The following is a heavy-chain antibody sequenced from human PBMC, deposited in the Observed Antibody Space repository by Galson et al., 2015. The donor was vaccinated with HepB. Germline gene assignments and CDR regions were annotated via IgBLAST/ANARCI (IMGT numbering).Heavy chain of an antibody. Sequence: SVKVSCKASGYTFTGYYMHWVRQAPGQGLEWMGWINPNSGGTDYAQTFKGRVTMTRDTSISTAYMELSSLRSDDTAVYYCARQTTTTLIYHGMDGWVQGTTVTVS. J-gene: IGHJ6*02. CDR1: GYTFTGYY. CDR3: ARQTTTTLIYHGMDG. V-gene: IGHV1-2*02. CDR2: INPNSGGT. D-gene: IGHD4-11*01.